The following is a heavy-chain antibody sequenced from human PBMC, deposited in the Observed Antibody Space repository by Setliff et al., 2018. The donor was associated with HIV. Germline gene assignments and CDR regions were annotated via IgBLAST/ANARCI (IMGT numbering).Heavy chain of an antibody. J-gene: IGHJ6*03. D-gene: IGHD2-8*02. Sequence: TSETLSLPCAVYGGSFSDNYWSWIRKSPGKGLEGIWEINHSGRTKYSPSLRSRVSVSVDTSKTQFSLKLSPGTAAETAVYDCARVSSTYWYPVFRNYYYHMDVWGKGTTVTVSS. CDR2: INHSGRT. V-gene: IGHV4-34*01. CDR3: ARVSSTYWYPVFRNYYYHMDV. CDR1: GGSFSDNY.